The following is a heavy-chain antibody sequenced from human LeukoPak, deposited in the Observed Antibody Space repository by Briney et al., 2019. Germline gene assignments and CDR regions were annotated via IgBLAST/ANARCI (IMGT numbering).Heavy chain of an antibody. CDR3: ARAPRTPLGGDAFDI. CDR2: IYSTGST. J-gene: IGHJ3*02. CDR1: GASY. D-gene: IGHD1-1*01. Sequence: PSETLSLTCTVSGASYWGWVRQSPEMGLEWIGSIYSTGSTYYNPSLKSRVTISVDTSKNQFSLKLSSVTAADTAVYYRARAPRTPLGGDAFDIWGQGTMVTVSS. V-gene: IGHV4-39*07.